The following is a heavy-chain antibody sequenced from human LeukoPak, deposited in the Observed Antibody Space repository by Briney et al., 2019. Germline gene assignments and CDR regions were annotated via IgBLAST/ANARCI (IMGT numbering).Heavy chain of an antibody. CDR3: ARGIQLWTTYYYYGMDV. Sequence: PGRSLRLSCAASGFTFSSYSMNWVRQAPGKGLEWVSSISSSSSYIYYADSVKGRFTISRDNAKNSLYLQMNSLRAEDTAVYYCARGIQLWTTYYYYGMDVWGQGTTVTVSS. V-gene: IGHV3-21*01. D-gene: IGHD5-18*01. CDR2: ISSSSSYI. CDR1: GFTFSSYS. J-gene: IGHJ6*02.